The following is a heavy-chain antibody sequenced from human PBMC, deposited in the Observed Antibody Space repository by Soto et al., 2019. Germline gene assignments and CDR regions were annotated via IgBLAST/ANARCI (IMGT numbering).Heavy chain of an antibody. CDR3: ASGWSGIPIAVAGHFDY. Sequence: ASVKVSCKASGYTFTSYAMHWVRQAPGQRLEWMGWINAGNGNTKYSQKFQGRVTITRDTSASTAYMELSSLRSEDTAVYYCASGWSGIPIAVAGHFDYWGQGTLVTVSS. D-gene: IGHD6-19*01. V-gene: IGHV1-3*01. J-gene: IGHJ4*02. CDR2: INAGNGNT. CDR1: GYTFTSYA.